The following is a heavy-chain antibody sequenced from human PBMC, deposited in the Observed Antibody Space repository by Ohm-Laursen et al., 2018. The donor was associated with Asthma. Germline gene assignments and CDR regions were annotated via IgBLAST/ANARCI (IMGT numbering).Heavy chain of an antibody. D-gene: IGHD3-16*02. CDR3: AKVVVMDV. CDR1: GFTFRNYD. CDR2: ISYDGSNK. J-gene: IGHJ6*02. V-gene: IGHV3-30*18. Sequence: SLRLSCAASGFTFRNYDMHWVRQAPGKGLEWVAVISYDGSNKYYADSVKGRFTISRDSSKNTLYLQMNSLRAEDTAVYYCAKVVVMDVWGPGTTVTVSS.